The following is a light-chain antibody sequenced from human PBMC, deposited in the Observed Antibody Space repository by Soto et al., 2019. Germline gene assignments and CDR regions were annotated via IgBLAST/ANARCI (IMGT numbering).Light chain of an antibody. CDR1: QNINNY. CDR2: DAS. J-gene: IGKJ5*01. V-gene: IGKV1-33*01. Sequence: DIQMTQSTSSLSASVGDRVTITYQASQNINNYLNWYQQKPGRAPKLLIYDASNLEAGVPSRFRGSGSGTDFTLTISSLEPEDSAVYYCQQYGSSPPITFGQGTRLEIK. CDR3: QQYGSSPPIT.